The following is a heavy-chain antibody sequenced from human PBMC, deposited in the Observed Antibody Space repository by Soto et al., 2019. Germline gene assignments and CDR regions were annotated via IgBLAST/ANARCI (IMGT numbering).Heavy chain of an antibody. CDR3: ARGSSRWDY. D-gene: IGHD6-13*01. CDR1: GGSITNYY. Sequence: LSLTCDVTGGSITNYYWSWIRQSPGKGLEWIGYIHYTGTTKYNPSLKSRVTFSVDTSKNQFSLRLSFVTAADTAMYYCARGSSRWDYWGQGTLVTVSS. CDR2: IHYTGTT. V-gene: IGHV4-59*12. J-gene: IGHJ4*02.